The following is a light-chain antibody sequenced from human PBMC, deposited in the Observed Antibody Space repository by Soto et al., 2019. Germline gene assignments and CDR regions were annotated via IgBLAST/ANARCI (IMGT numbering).Light chain of an antibody. V-gene: IGKV1-33*01. CDR3: QQYDNLPLT. Sequence: DIQMTQSPSSLSAYVGDRVSITCQASQDISNYLNWYQQKPGKAPKLLIYDASNLETGVPSRFSGSGSGTDFTFTISSLQPEDIATYYCQQYDNLPLTFGGGTKVDI. J-gene: IGKJ4*01. CDR1: QDISNY. CDR2: DAS.